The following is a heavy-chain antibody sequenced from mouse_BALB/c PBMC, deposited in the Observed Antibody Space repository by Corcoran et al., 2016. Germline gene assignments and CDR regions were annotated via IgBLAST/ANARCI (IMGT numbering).Heavy chain of an antibody. D-gene: IGHD4-1*01. V-gene: IGHV9-3-1*01. CDR1: GYTFTNYG. CDR3: ATGTYFDV. J-gene: IGHJ1*01. CDR2: INTYTGEP. Sequence: QIQLVQSGPELKKPGETVKISCKASGYTFTNYGMNWVKQAPRKGLKWMGWINTYTGEPTYADDFKGRFAFSLETSASTAYLQINNLKNEDTATYFCATGTYFDVWGAGTTVTVSS.